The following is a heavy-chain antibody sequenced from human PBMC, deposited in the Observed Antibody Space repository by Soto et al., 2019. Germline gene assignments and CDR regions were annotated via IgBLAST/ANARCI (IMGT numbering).Heavy chain of an antibody. CDR2: INHSGST. Sequence: SETLSLTCAVYGGSFSGYYWSWIRQPPGKGLEWIGEINHSGSTNYNPSLKSRVTISVDTSKNQFSLKLSSVTAADTAVYYCARGFVYRFLGGASYGRDVGGQGPTVTVSS. D-gene: IGHD3-3*01. CDR3: ARGFVYRFLGGASYGRDV. CDR1: GGSFSGYY. J-gene: IGHJ6*02. V-gene: IGHV4-34*01.